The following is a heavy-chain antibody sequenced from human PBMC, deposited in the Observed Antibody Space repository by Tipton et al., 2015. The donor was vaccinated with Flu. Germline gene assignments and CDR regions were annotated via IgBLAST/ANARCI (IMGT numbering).Heavy chain of an antibody. V-gene: IGHV3-33*01. Sequence: SLRLSCAASGFTFSSYGMHWVRQAPGKGLEWVAVIWYDGSNKYYADSVKGRFTISRDNSKNTLYLQMNSLRAEDTAVYYCARRRRIEYYDSSGYHKGDYYGMDVWGQGTTVTVSS. J-gene: IGHJ6*02. CDR1: GFTFSSYG. D-gene: IGHD3-22*01. CDR2: IWYDGSNK. CDR3: ARRRRIEYYDSSGYHKGDYYGMDV.